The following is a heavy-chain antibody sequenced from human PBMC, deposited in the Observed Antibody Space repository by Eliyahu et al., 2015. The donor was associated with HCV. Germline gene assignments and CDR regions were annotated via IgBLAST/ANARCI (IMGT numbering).Heavy chain of an antibody. J-gene: IGHJ5*02. CDR3: ASGGGGIAVAGTGGWFDP. D-gene: IGHD6-19*01. V-gene: IGHV4-59*01. CDR1: GGSXTTXX. Sequence: QVQLQESGPGLVKPSETLSXTCXVSGGSXTTXXWSWIRQPPGKGLEWIGYIHYSGSTNYNPSLKSRVTISVDTSKNQFSLNLTSVTAADTAVYYCASGGGGIAVAGTGGWFDPWGQGTLVTVSS. CDR2: IHYSGST.